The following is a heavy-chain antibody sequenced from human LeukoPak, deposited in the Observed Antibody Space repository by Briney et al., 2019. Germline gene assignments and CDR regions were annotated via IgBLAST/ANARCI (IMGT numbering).Heavy chain of an antibody. CDR1: GFSVSTNY. D-gene: IGHD3-9*01. J-gene: IGHJ4*02. CDR3: ARRQDDSSLGY. Sequence: GGSLRLSGAASGFSVSTNYMSWVRQAPGKGLEWVSVIYSSGSTDYADSVKGRFTISRDTSENTVYLQMNSLRADDTAVYYCARRQDDSSLGYWDQGTLVTVSS. V-gene: IGHV3-53*01. CDR2: IYSSGST.